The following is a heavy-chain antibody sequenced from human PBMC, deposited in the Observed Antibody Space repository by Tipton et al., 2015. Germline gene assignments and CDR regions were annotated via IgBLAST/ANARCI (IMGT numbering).Heavy chain of an antibody. CDR2: IYHSGSS. J-gene: IGHJ4*02. V-gene: IGHV4-39*01. CDR3: ANLYVDYDY. Sequence: TLSLTCTVSGGSISSPVYYWGWIRQFPGKGLEWIGSIYHSGSSYISPSLKSRLTMSVDTSKNQFSLNLTSVTAADTAVYYCANLYVDYDYWGQGTLVTVSS. D-gene: IGHD4-17*01. CDR1: GGSISSPVYY.